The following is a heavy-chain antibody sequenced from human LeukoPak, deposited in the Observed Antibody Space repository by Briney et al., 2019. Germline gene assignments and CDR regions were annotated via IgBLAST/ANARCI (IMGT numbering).Heavy chain of an antibody. Sequence: PSETLSLTCTVSGGSISSYYWSWIRQPPGKGLEWIGYIYYSGSTNYNPSLKSRVTISVDTSKNQFSLKLSSVTAADTAVYYCARVSDFWSGISVENWFDPWGQGTLVTVSS. CDR2: IYYSGST. V-gene: IGHV4-59*01. CDR3: ARVSDFWSGISVENWFDP. CDR1: GGSISSYY. D-gene: IGHD3-3*01. J-gene: IGHJ5*02.